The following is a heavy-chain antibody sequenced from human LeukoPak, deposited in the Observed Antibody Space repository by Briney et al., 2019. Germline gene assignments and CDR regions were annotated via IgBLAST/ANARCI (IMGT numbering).Heavy chain of an antibody. Sequence: SETLSLTCTVSGGSISSYYWSWIRQPPGKGLEWIGYIYHSGSTYYNPSLKSRVTISVDRSKNQFSLKLSSVTAADTAVYYCARDLMNDYSNYLGYWGQGTLVTVSS. CDR1: GGSISSYY. CDR2: IYHSGST. D-gene: IGHD4-11*01. J-gene: IGHJ4*02. CDR3: ARDLMNDYSNYLGY. V-gene: IGHV4-59*12.